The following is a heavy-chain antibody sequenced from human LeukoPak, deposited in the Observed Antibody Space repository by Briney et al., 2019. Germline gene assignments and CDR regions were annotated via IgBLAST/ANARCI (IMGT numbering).Heavy chain of an antibody. D-gene: IGHD3-22*01. CDR1: GFTFSDYY. V-gene: IGHV3-11*04. Sequence: GGSLRLSCAASGFTFSDYYMSWIRQAPGKGLEWVSYISSSGSTIYYADSVKGRFTISRDNAKNSLYLQMNSLRAEDTAVYYCARRRTYYDSSGYSSDAFDIWGQGTMVTVSS. CDR3: ARRRTYYDSSGYSSDAFDI. CDR2: ISSSGSTI. J-gene: IGHJ3*02.